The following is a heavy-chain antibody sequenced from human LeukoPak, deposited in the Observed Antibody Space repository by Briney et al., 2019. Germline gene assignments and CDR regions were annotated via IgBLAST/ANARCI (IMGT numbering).Heavy chain of an antibody. D-gene: IGHD2-15*01. CDR3: ARVKTVGGVYAFDI. CDR2: IYYSGST. J-gene: IGHJ3*02. Sequence: SQTLSFTCTVSGGSISSGGYYWSWIRQHPGKGLEWIGYIYYSGSTYYNPSLKSRVTISVDTSKNQFSLKLSSVTAADTAVYYCARVKTVGGVYAFDIWGQGTMVTVSS. V-gene: IGHV4-31*03. CDR1: GGSISSGGYY.